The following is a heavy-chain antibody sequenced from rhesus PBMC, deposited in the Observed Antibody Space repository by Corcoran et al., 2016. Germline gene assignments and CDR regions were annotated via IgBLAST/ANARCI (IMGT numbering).Heavy chain of an antibody. J-gene: IGHJ4*01. Sequence: QVQLQESGPGLVKPSETLSLTCAVPGGSVSSSNWWSWIRQPPGKGLEWIGDISGSSGSTYYNPSLKSRVTISTATSKNQFSLRLSAVTAADTAVYYCASGPANFDYWGQGVLVTVSS. CDR3: ASGPANFDY. CDR1: GGSVSSSNW. D-gene: IGHD6-19*01. CDR2: ISGSSGST. V-gene: IGHV4-65*01.